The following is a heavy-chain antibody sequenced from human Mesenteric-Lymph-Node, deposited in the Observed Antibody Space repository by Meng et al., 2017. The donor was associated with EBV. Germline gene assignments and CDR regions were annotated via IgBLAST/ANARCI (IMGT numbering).Heavy chain of an antibody. CDR1: GYTFTTYT. D-gene: IGHD1-1*01. Sequence: VQVVQSGSELKKPGASVKVSCKTSGYTFTTYTMNWVRQAPGQGLEWMGWINTYTGNPTYAQGFTGRFVFSLDTSVSTAYLQITSLKAEDTAVYYCAKDGGISTGTTLSIDYWGQGTLVTVSS. J-gene: IGHJ4*02. V-gene: IGHV7-4-1*02. CDR3: AKDGGISTGTTLSIDY. CDR2: INTYTGNP.